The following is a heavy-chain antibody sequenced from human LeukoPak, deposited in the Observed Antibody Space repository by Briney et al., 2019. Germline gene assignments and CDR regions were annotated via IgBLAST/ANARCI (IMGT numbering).Heavy chain of an antibody. Sequence: ASVTVSCKASGYTFTSYGISWVRQAPGQGLEWMGWISAYNGNTNYAQKFQGRVTMTRDTSISTAYMELSRLRSDDTAVYYCARVVVVAATPGGWFDPWGQGTLVTVSS. CDR2: ISAYNGNT. CDR3: ARVVVVAATPGGWFDP. D-gene: IGHD2-15*01. V-gene: IGHV1-18*01. J-gene: IGHJ5*02. CDR1: GYTFTSYG.